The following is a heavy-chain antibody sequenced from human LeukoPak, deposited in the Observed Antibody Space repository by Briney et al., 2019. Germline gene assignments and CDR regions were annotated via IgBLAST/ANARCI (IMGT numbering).Heavy chain of an antibody. CDR1: GFTFSSYA. Sequence: GGSLRLSCAASGFTFSSYAMHWVRQAPGKGLEWVAVISYDGSNKYYADSVKGRFTISRDNSKNTLYLQMNSLRAEDTAVYYCAKDSSVVVVAAYFDYWGQGTLVTVSS. CDR3: AKDSSVVVVAAYFDY. D-gene: IGHD2-15*01. V-gene: IGHV3-30*04. CDR2: ISYDGSNK. J-gene: IGHJ4*02.